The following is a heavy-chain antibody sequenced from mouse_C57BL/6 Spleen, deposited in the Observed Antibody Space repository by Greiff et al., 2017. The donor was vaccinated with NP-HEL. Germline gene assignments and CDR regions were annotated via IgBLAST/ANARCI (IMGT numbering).Heavy chain of an antibody. Sequence: EVHLVESGGDLVKPGGSLKLSCAASGFTFSSYGMSWVRQTPDKRLEWVATISSGGSYTYYPDSVKGRFTISRDNAKNTLYLQMSSLKSEDTAMYYCARHSNGNYHFAYWGQGTLVTVSA. D-gene: IGHD2-1*01. CDR3: ARHSNGNYHFAY. CDR1: GFTFSSYG. V-gene: IGHV5-6*01. CDR2: ISSGGSYT. J-gene: IGHJ3*01.